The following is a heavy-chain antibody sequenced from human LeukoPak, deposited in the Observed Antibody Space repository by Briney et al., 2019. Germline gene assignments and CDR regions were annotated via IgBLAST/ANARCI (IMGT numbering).Heavy chain of an antibody. D-gene: IGHD3-10*01. CDR1: GGTFSSYA. V-gene: IGHV1-69*04. J-gene: IGHJ5*01. CDR3: ARVYGSGNYWGWFDS. CDR2: IIPIFGIA. Sequence: GASVKVSCKASGGTFSSYAISWVRQAPGQGLEWMGRIIPIFGIANYAQKFQGRVTITADKSTSTAYMELSRLKSDATAVYYCARVYGSGNYWGWFDSWGQGTLVTVSS.